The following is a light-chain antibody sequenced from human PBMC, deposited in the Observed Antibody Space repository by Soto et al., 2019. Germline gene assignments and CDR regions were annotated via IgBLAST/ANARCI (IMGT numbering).Light chain of an antibody. V-gene: IGKV3-20*01. CDR1: QRVSSSY. Sequence: EIVLTQSPCTLSLSPGERATLSCRASQRVSSSYLAWYQQKPGQAPRLLIQGASSRATGIPDRFSGSGSGTDFTLTINRLEPEDFAVYYCQQYGRSPTTFGQGTKVDIK. J-gene: IGKJ1*01. CDR2: GAS. CDR3: QQYGRSPTT.